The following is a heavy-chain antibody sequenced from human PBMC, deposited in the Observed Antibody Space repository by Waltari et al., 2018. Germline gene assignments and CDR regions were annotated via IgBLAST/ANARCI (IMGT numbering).Heavy chain of an antibody. J-gene: IGHJ4*02. Sequence: QVQLVESGGGVVQPGRSLRLSCAASGFTFSSYGMHWVRQAPGKGLEWVAVISYDGSKKYYADSVKGRFTISRDNSKNTLYLQMNSLRAEDTAVYYCARDSVCGGDCYSFDYWGQGTLVTVSS. CDR2: ISYDGSKK. CDR1: GFTFSSYG. V-gene: IGHV3-30*03. D-gene: IGHD2-21*02. CDR3: ARDSVCGGDCYSFDY.